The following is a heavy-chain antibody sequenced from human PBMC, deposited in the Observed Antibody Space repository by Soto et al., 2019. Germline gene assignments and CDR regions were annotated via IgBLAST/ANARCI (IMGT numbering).Heavy chain of an antibody. J-gene: IGHJ4*02. CDR3: AKWNGGFDY. Sequence: QVQLVESGGGVVQPGRSLRLSCAASGFTFSSYGMHWVRQAPGKGLEWVAVISYDGSYNDYADSVNGRFTISIDHSQNTLYLQMDSLRAEETAVYYCAKWNGGFDYWGQGTLVTVSS. CDR1: GFTFSSYG. CDR2: ISYDGSYN. D-gene: IGHD1-1*01. V-gene: IGHV3-30*18.